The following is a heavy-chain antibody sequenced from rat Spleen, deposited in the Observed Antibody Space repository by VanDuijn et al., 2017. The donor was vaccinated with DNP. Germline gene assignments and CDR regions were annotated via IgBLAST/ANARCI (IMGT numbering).Heavy chain of an antibody. J-gene: IGHJ3*01. CDR3: ARGSRVWFAY. CDR2: INMGSGGT. V-gene: IGHV1-43*01. D-gene: IGHD1-11*01. CDR1: GYTFTSYY. Sequence: QVQLRQSGAEPAKPGSSVKISCKASGYTFTSYYIGWIKQTTGQGLEYIGYINMGSGGTNYNEKFKGKATLTVDKSSSTAFMQLSSLTPDDSAVYYCARGSRVWFAYWGQGTLVTVSS.